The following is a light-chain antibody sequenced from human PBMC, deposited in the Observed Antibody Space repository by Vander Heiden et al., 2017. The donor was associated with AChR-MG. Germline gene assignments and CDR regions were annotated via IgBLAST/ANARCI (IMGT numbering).Light chain of an antibody. V-gene: IGLV1-51*02. CDR3: GSWDSSLNAVV. J-gene: IGLJ2*01. CDR1: SPNIGKNY. CDR2: ENN. Sequence: QSVFTRPPSVSASPVPKVTISCSGSSPNIGKNYVSWYQQLPGTAPKLLIYENNKRPSGIPDRFSGSKSGTSATLAITGLQTGDEADYYCGSWDSSLNAVVFAGGTKLTVL.